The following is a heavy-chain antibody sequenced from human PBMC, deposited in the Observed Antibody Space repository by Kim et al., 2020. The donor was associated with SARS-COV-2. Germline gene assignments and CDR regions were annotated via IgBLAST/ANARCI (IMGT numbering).Heavy chain of an antibody. CDR1: GFTFSSYS. V-gene: IGHV3-48*02. J-gene: IGHJ4*02. CDR2: ISSSSSTI. D-gene: IGHD1-20*01. Sequence: GGSLRLSCAASGFTFSSYSMNWVRQAPGKGLEWVSYISSSSSTIYYADSVKGRFTISRDNAKNSLYLQMNSLRDEDTAVYYCARVSLGITGTIFDYWSQGTLVTVSS. CDR3: ARVSLGITGTIFDY.